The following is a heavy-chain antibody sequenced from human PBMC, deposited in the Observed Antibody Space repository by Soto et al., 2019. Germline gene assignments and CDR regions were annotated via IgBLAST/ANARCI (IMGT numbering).Heavy chain of an antibody. D-gene: IGHD2-8*01. CDR1: GFTFRGYA. J-gene: IGHJ4*02. CDR2: ISGSGGNT. V-gene: IGHV3-23*01. CDR3: AKDDNNGNADYFDY. Sequence: PGGSLRLSCAAAGFTFRGYAMSWVRQAPGKGLEWVSAISGSGGNTYYADSVKGRFTISRDNSKNTLYLQMNSLRAEDTAVYYCAKDDNNGNADYFDYWGQGTLVTVSS.